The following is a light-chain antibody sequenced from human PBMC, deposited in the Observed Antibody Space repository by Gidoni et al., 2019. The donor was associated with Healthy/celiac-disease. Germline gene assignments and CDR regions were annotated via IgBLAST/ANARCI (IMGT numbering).Light chain of an antibody. Sequence: EIVLTQSPATLSLSPGERATLSCRASQSVSSYLTWYQQKPDQAPKLLIYDASNRATSIPARFSSSGSGTDFTITISSLEPEDFAVYYYQQRSNWPITFGQGTKLEIK. V-gene: IGKV3-11*01. CDR2: DAS. CDR3: QQRSNWPIT. CDR1: QSVSSY. J-gene: IGKJ5*01.